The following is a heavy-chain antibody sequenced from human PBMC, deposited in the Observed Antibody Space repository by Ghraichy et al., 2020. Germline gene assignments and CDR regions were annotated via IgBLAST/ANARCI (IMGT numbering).Heavy chain of an antibody. J-gene: IGHJ3*02. CDR3: AKGYTYGVVVGQEAFDI. V-gene: IGHV3-23*01. CDR2: IGGSGVAV. Sequence: GGSLRLSCEASGFTFNRWTMNWVRQAPGKGLEWVSSIGGSGVAVYYADSVKGRFRISRDNSNNMLYLQMNSLRAEDTAVYYCAKGYTYGVVVGQEAFDIWGQGTMVTVSS. CDR1: GFTFNRWT. D-gene: IGHD3-3*01.